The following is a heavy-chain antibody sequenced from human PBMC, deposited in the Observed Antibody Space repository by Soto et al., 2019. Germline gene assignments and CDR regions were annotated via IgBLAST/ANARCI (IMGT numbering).Heavy chain of an antibody. D-gene: IGHD6-13*01. CDR3: AKVSSSWYAGFFDL. CDR1: GLSFGDYA. CDR2: ISWNSGNI. J-gene: IGHJ4*02. Sequence: GGSLRLSCAASGLSFGDYAMHWVRQAPGKGLEWVSGISWNSGNIGYADSVKGRFTISRDNSKNTLYLQMNSLRAEDTAVYYCAKVSSSWYAGFFDLWGQGTLVTVSS. V-gene: IGHV3-9*01.